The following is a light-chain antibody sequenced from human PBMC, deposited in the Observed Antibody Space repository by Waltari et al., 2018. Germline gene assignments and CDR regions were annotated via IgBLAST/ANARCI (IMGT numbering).Light chain of an antibody. V-gene: IGKV3-20*01. Sequence: EIVLTQSPGTLSLSPGEGATLSCRASQSVTLNYLAWYHQKPGQGPRLLIYGASSRATVIPDRFSGSASGTDFTLTISRLEPEDFAVYYCQQYGTSLFTFSPGTKVEIK. CDR3: QQYGTSLFT. CDR1: QSVTLNY. J-gene: IGKJ3*01. CDR2: GAS.